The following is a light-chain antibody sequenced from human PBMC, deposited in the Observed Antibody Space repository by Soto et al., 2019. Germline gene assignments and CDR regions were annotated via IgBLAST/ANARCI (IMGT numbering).Light chain of an antibody. CDR1: HDIDNF. CDR2: DAF. CDR3: QHYDFLLRRT. Sequence: DIQMIQSPSSLSASIGDRVTITCQASHDIDNFLNWYQQKPGKAPKLLIYDAFNLETGVPSRFSGSGSGTDFTVTISSLQPEDIATYYCQHYDFLLRRTVGQGTKVEIK. J-gene: IGKJ1*01. V-gene: IGKV1-33*01.